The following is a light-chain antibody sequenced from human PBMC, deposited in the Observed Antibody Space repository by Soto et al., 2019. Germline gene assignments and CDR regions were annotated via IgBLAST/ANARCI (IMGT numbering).Light chain of an antibody. V-gene: IGKV3-20*01. Sequence: EIVLTRSPGTLSLSPGERATLSCRASQSVSSSYLAWYQQKPGQAPRLLIYGASSRATGIPDRFSGSGSGTDFPLTISRLEPEDFAVYYCQQYGSSPPVTFGGGTKVEIK. CDR3: QQYGSSPPVT. CDR2: GAS. CDR1: QSVSSSY. J-gene: IGKJ4*01.